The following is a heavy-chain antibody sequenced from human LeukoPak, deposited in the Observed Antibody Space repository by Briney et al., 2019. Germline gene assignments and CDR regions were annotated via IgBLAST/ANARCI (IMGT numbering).Heavy chain of an antibody. D-gene: IGHD1-26*01. CDR2: IYYSGST. V-gene: IGHV4-59*01. CDR1: GGSISSYY. J-gene: IGHJ4*02. Sequence: PSETLSLTCTVSGGSISSYYWSWIRQPPGKGLEWIGYIYYSGSTNYNPSLKSRVTISVDTSKNQFSLKLSSVTAADPAVYYCARGPWELPSNWGQGTLVTVSS. CDR3: ARGPWELPSN.